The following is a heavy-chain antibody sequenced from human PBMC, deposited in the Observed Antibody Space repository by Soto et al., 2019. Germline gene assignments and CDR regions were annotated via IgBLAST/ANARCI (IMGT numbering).Heavy chain of an antibody. V-gene: IGHV1-46*01. CDR3: AAEYTASSVWLDP. J-gene: IGHJ5*02. CDR1: RHTFSGYY. Sequence: ASVKVSCKASRHTFSGYYMHWVRQAPGQGLEWMGIINPSGASTTYAQKFQGRVNMTRDTSTGTVFMELSSLRSDDTAVYYCAAEYTASSVWLDPWGQGTLVTVYS. D-gene: IGHD6-6*01. CDR2: INPSGAST.